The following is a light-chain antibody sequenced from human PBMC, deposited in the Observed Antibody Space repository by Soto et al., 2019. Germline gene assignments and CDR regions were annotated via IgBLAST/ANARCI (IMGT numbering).Light chain of an antibody. CDR2: WAS. CDR1: QSVLYSSNNKNY. V-gene: IGKV4-1*01. CDR3: XHYXSAPPWT. J-gene: IGKJ1*01. Sequence: DIVMTQSPDSLAVSLGERATINCRSSQSVLYSSNNKNYLAWYQQKPGQPPKLLIYWASTRESGVPDRFSGSGSGTDFTLTISSLQAEDXAVYXXXHYXSAPPWTFGQGTKVEIK.